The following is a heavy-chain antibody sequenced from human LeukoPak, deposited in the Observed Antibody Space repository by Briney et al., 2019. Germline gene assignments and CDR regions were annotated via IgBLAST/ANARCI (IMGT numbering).Heavy chain of an antibody. CDR2: VYTSGST. Sequence: PSETLSLTCTVSGGSISSGSYYWSWIRQPAGKGLEWIGRVYTSGSTNYNPSLKSRVTISVDTSKNQFSLQLNSVTPEDTAVYYCAREGSRSVAGKGNYYYYYMDVWGKGTTVTVSS. D-gene: IGHD6-19*01. J-gene: IGHJ6*03. CDR3: AREGSRSVAGKGNYYYYYMDV. CDR1: GGSISSGSYY. V-gene: IGHV4-61*02.